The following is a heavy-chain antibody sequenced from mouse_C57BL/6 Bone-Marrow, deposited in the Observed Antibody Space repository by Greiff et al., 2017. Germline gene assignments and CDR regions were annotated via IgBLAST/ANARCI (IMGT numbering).Heavy chain of an antibody. V-gene: IGHV5-2*01. CDR1: EYEFPSHD. J-gene: IGHJ1*03. CDR2: INSDGGST. Sequence: EVMLVESGGGLVQPGESLKLSCESNEYEFPSHDMSWVRKTPEKRLELVAAINSDGGSTYYPDTMERRFIISRDNTKKTLYLQMSSLRAEDTALYYCARQPTIVFYWYVDVWGTGTTVTVSS. D-gene: IGHD2-12*01. CDR3: ARQPTIVFYWYVDV.